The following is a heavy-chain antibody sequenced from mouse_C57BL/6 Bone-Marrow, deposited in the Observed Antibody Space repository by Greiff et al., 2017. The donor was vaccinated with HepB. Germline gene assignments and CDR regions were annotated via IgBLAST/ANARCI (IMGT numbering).Heavy chain of an antibody. V-gene: IGHV14-3*01. CDR3: ARPDYYGSSWAY. D-gene: IGHD1-1*01. CDR1: GFNIKNTY. CDR2: IDPANGNT. J-gene: IGHJ3*01. Sequence: VTLKESVAELVRPGASVKLSCTASGFNIKNTYMHWVKQRPEQGLEWIGRIDPANGNTKYAPKFQGKATITADTSSNTAYLQLSSLTSEDTAIYYCARPDYYGSSWAYWGQGTLVTVSA.